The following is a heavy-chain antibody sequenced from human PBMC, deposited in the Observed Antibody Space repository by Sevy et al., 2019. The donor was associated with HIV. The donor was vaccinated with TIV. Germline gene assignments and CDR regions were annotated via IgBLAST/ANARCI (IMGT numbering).Heavy chain of an antibody. V-gene: IGHV3-49*03. CDR2: IRRKDYGGAT. CDR3: TRGYYYGSSGYFDY. J-gene: IGHJ4*02. D-gene: IGHD3-22*01. CDR1: GFTFGDYA. Sequence: GGSLRLSCTGSGFTFGDYAMSWFRQAPGMGLEWVGFIRRKDYGGATEYAATVKGGCTISRDDSKSIADLLMNSLKTEDTAVYYCTRGYYYGSSGYFDYWGQGTLVTVSS.